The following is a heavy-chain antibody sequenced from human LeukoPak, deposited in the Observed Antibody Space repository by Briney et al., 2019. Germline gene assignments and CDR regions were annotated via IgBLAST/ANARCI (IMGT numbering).Heavy chain of an antibody. CDR2: IYTSGST. D-gene: IGHD3-22*01. J-gene: IGHJ4*02. V-gene: IGHV4-61*02. CDR3: ARDGLDYGGSGYYLDY. Sequence: MSSETLSLTCTVSGGSISSSSYYWSWIRQPAGKGLEWIGRIYTSGSTNYNPSLKSRVTMSVDTSKNQFSLKLSSVTAADTAVYYCARDGLDYGGSGYYLDYWGQGTLVTVSS. CDR1: GGSISSSSYY.